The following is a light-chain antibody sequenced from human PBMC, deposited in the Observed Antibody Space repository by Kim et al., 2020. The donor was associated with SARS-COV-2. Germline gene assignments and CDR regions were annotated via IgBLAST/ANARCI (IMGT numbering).Light chain of an antibody. CDR2: GAS. V-gene: IGKV1-27*01. J-gene: IGKJ1*01. CDR3: QKYNSAPWT. CDR1: QDIANS. Sequence: ASVGERVTITCRASQDIANSLAWYQQQPGTVPKVLIYGASTLQSGVPSRVSGSGSGTEFTLTISSLQTEDVATYYCQKYNSAPWTFGPGTKVDIK.